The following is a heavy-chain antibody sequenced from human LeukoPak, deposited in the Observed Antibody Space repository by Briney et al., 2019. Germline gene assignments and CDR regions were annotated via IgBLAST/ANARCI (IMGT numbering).Heavy chain of an antibody. V-gene: IGHV3-23*01. D-gene: IGHD1-1*01. CDR2: ISGSGGST. CDR1: GFTFSSYA. Sequence: GGSLRLSCAASGFTFSSYAMSWVRQAPGKGLEWVSAISGSGGSTYYADSVKGRFTISRDNSKNTLYLQMNSLRAEDTAVYYCAKDRGVQLERRGYFDYWGQGTLVTVSS. CDR3: AKDRGVQLERRGYFDY. J-gene: IGHJ4*02.